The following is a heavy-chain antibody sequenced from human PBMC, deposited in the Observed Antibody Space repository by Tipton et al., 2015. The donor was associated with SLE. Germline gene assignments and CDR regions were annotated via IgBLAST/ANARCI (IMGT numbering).Heavy chain of an antibody. V-gene: IGHV4-4*07. J-gene: IGHJ6*03. D-gene: IGHD6-6*01. CDR3: AGSIAARLAYYYYMDV. CDR1: GGSISSYY. Sequence: TLSLTCTVSGGSISSYYWSWIRQPAGKGLEWIGRIYTSGSTNYNPSLKSRVTISVDTSKNQFSLKLSSVTAADTAVYYCAGSIAARLAYYYYMDVWGKGTTVTVSS. CDR2: IYTSGST.